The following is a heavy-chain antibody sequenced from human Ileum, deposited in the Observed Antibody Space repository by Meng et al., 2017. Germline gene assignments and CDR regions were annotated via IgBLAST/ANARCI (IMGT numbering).Heavy chain of an antibody. D-gene: IGHD3-16*02. Sequence: RGALRFACVVSWSTVSNNYLSWVGPAPGKGLECVSIIYSGGGTHYADSVKGRFTISRHNSENTLYLQIDSLRPEDTAIYYCTRDRGRFTWGQGTMVTVSS. CDR3: TRDRGRFT. V-gene: IGHV3-53*04. CDR1: WSTVSNNY. J-gene: IGHJ3*01. CDR2: IYSGGGT.